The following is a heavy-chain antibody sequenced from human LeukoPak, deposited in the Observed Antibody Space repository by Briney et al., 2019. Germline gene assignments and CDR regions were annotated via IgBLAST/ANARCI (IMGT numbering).Heavy chain of an antibody. J-gene: IGHJ4*02. Sequence: PGGSLRLSCAASGFNFGSFAMSWVRQAPGKGLEWVSVISDSGYTTYYADSVKGRFAISRDNSKNTLYLRMNSLRAEDAAKYYCTKEITFGGIILGTLDHWGQGSLVTVAS. V-gene: IGHV3-23*01. CDR1: GFNFGSFA. D-gene: IGHD3-16*01. CDR3: TKEITFGGIILGTLDH. CDR2: ISDSGYTT.